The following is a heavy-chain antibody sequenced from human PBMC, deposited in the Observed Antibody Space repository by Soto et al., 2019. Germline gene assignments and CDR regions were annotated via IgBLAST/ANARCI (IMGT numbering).Heavy chain of an antibody. CDR1: GFTFSSYA. J-gene: IGHJ4*02. CDR3: ARALGDYGDC. D-gene: IGHD4-17*01. CDR2: ISYDGSNK. Sequence: GGSLRLSCKASGFTFSSYAMHWVRQAPGKGLEWVAVISYDGSNKYYADSVKGRFTISRDNSKNTLYLQMNSLRVEDTAVYYCARALGDYGDCWGQGTLVTVSS. V-gene: IGHV3-30-3*01.